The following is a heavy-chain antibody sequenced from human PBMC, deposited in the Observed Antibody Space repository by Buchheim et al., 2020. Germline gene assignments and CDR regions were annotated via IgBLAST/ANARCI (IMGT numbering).Heavy chain of an antibody. J-gene: IGHJ5*02. CDR3: ARVRTPNIYCSRTSCYKRGGWFDP. CDR1: GGSFIGYY. D-gene: IGHD2-2*02. V-gene: IGHV4-34*01. Sequence: QVQLQQWGAGLLKPSETLSLTCAVYGGSFIGYYGSWIRQPPGKGLEWIGEINHSGSTTYNPSLKSRVTISVDTSKNHFSLKLSSVTAADTAVYYCARVRTPNIYCSRTSCYKRGGWFDPWGQGTL. CDR2: INHSGST.